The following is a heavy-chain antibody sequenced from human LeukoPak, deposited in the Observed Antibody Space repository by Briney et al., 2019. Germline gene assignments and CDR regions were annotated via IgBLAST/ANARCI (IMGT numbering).Heavy chain of an antibody. CDR3: ARGVGRGRYYGSGSSVYYYYGMDV. J-gene: IGHJ6*02. Sequence: SETLSLTCTVSGGSISSGDYYWSWIRQPPGQGLEWIGYIYYSGSTYYNPSLKSRVTISVDTSKNQFSLKLSSVTAADTAVYYCARGVGRGRYYGSGSSVYYYYGMDVWGQGTTVTVSS. CDR2: IYYSGST. CDR1: GGSISSGDYY. D-gene: IGHD3-10*01. V-gene: IGHV4-30-4*01.